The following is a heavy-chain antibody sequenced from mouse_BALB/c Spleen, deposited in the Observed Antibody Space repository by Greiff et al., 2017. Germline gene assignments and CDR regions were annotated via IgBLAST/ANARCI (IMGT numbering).Heavy chain of an antibody. D-gene: IGHD2-3*01. J-gene: IGHJ1*01. CDR3: ARNYDGYSWYFDV. CDR1: GYSITSCYF. V-gene: IGHV3-6*02. Sequence: EVKLVESGPGLVKPSQSLSLTCSVTGYSITSCYFWNWIRQFPGNQLEWMGYISYDGSNNYNPSLKNRITITRNTSKNQFFLKLNTVTTEDTATDYCARNYDGYSWYFDVWGAGTTVTVSS. CDR2: ISYDGSN.